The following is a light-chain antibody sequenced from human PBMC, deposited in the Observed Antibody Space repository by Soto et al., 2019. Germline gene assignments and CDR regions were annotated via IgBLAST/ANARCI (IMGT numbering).Light chain of an antibody. CDR3: QQRSNWLT. CDR2: DAS. V-gene: IGKV3-11*01. Sequence: EIVLTQSPATLSLSPGERATLSCRASQSVSSYLAWYQQKPGQAPRLLIYDASNRATCIPARFSGSGSGTDFTLTISSLEPEDFAVYYCQQRSNWLTFGGGTKV. J-gene: IGKJ4*01. CDR1: QSVSSY.